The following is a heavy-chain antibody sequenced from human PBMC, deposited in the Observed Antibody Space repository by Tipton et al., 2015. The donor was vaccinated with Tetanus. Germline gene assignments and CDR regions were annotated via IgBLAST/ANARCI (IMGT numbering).Heavy chain of an antibody. D-gene: IGHD2-21*02. CDR1: GGSISNSNFY. CDR2: ICYSGST. J-gene: IGHJ3*02. Sequence: TLSLTCTVSGGSISNSNFYWSWIRQPPGKGLEWIGYICYSGSTYYNPSLKGRVTVSLDTSKNQFSPRLTSVTDADTAVYYCVRDHARACGGDCYPGGFDIWGQGTMVSVSS. CDR3: VRDHARACGGDCYPGGFDI. V-gene: IGHV4-30-4*01.